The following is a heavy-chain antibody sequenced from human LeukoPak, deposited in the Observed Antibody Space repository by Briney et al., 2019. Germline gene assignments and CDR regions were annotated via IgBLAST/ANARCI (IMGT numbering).Heavy chain of an antibody. Sequence: SVKVSCKASGGTFSSYTISWVRQAPGQGLEWMGRIIPILGIANYAQKFQGRVTITADKSTSTAYMERSSLRSEDTAVYYCARGGAGQWLVPDYYYYYYMDVWGKGTTVTVSS. D-gene: IGHD6-19*01. V-gene: IGHV1-69*02. CDR2: IIPILGIA. J-gene: IGHJ6*03. CDR3: ARGGAGQWLVPDYYYYYYMDV. CDR1: GGTFSSYT.